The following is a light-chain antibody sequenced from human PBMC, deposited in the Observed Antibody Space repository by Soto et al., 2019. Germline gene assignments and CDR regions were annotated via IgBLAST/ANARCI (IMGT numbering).Light chain of an antibody. V-gene: IGKV1-39*01. CDR2: AAS. Sequence: DIQMTQSPSSLSASVGDRVTITCRASQSISTYLSWYQHTLGKAPKLLIYAASSLQCGVPSRFSGSGSGTEFTLTINSLHPEDFATYYCQQRSSTPLTFGGGTKVELK. CDR1: QSISTY. CDR3: QQRSSTPLT. J-gene: IGKJ4*01.